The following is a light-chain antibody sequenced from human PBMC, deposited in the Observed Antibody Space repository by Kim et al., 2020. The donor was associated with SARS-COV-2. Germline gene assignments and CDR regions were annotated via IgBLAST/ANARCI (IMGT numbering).Light chain of an antibody. J-gene: IGKJ2*01. CDR2: GAS. Sequence: IVMTQSPATLSVSPGERATLSCRATLSVSSNLAWYQHKAGQPPRLLMYGASTRATGIPARFSGSGSGTEFTLTISSLQSEDIAIYYCQQYNNWPYAFGQGTKLEI. CDR3: QQYNNWPYA. CDR1: LSVSSN. V-gene: IGKV3-15*01.